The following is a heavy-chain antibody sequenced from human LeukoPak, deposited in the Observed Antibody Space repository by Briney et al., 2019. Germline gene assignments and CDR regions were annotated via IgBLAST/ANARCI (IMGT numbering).Heavy chain of an antibody. CDR1: GFTFTRSA. V-gene: IGHV1-58*01. D-gene: IGHD5-12*01. J-gene: IGHJ4*02. Sequence: SVKVSCKASGFTFTRSAVQWVRQARGQGLEWIGWIAVGSGKTNYAQKFQERVTITRDMSTRTAFMDPGSLRSEDTAVYYCAAARGATIELLDYWGQGTLVTVSS. CDR2: IAVGSGKT. CDR3: AAARGATIELLDY.